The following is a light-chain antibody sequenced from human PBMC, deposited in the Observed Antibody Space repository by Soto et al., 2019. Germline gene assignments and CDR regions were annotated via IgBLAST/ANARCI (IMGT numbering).Light chain of an antibody. Sequence: ALTQPPSASGSPGQSVTISCTGTSSDVGGSDYVSWYQHHPGKAPKLMIYDVSKRPSGVPDRFSGSKSGNMASLTVSGLQADDEADYYCISHVGHSNVFGTGTKLTVL. CDR2: DVS. V-gene: IGLV2-8*01. J-gene: IGLJ1*01. CDR1: SSDVGGSDY. CDR3: ISHVGHSNV.